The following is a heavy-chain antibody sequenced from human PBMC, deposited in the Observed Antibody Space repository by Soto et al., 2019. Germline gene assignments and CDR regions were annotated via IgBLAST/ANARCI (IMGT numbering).Heavy chain of an antibody. J-gene: IGHJ4*02. CDR1: GCSVSIY. CDR3: AGDYASGAYDF. D-gene: IGHD5-12*01. Sequence: GGSLRLSCAASGCSVSIYRSWVRQAPGKGLEWVSTLSDRGTSHYADSVTGRFSVSRDNSKNTLYLKMNGLRVDDTAIYYCAGDYASGAYDFRGQGTQVNVSS. V-gene: IGHV3-53*01. CDR2: LSDRGTS.